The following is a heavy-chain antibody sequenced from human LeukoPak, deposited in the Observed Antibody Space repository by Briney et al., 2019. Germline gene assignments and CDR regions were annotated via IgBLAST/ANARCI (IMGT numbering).Heavy chain of an antibody. CDR1: GGSISSYY. Sequence: SETLSLTCTVSGGSISSYYWSWIRQPPGKGLEWIGYIYYSGSTNYNPSLKSRVTISVDTSKNQFSLKLSSVTAADTAVYYCARSEQFSRIWNWFDPWGQGTLVTVSS. CDR2: IYYSGST. D-gene: IGHD2-15*01. CDR3: ARSEQFSRIWNWFDP. V-gene: IGHV4-59*01. J-gene: IGHJ5*02.